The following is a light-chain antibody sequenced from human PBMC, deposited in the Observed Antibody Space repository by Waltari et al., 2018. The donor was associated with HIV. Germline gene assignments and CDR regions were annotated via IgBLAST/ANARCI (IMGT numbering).Light chain of an antibody. J-gene: IGLJ1*01. CDR2: KEK. Sequence: QSVPPQPPSASGPPEQRVAVSCSGSNSNTGSNLVYWYQQLPGTAPKLLIYKEKQRPSGVPERFSASKSGSSSSLAISGLRSEDEAEYYCATWDDILSGYLFGSGTKVTVL. CDR1: NSNTGSNL. V-gene: IGLV1-47*01. CDR3: ATWDDILSGYL.